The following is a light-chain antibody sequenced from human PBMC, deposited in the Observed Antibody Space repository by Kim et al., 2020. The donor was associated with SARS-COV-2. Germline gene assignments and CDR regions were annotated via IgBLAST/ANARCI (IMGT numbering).Light chain of an antibody. CDR2: EVF. Sequence: QSALTQPASVSGSPGQSITISCTGTDYDVGNYDLVSWYQQHPGRAPKLLIYEVFRRPSGVSYRFSCSKSANTASLTISGLQPEDEAKYYCCSYAGRDLFLLFGGGTQLTVL. CDR3: CSYAGRDLFLL. V-gene: IGLV2-23*02. J-gene: IGLJ2*01. CDR1: DYDVGNYDL.